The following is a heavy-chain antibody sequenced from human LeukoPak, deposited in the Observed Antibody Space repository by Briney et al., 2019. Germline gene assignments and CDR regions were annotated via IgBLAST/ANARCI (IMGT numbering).Heavy chain of an antibody. CDR2: ISSSSSYI. CDR3: ARDLLETVTDWDYYYHGMDV. CDR1: GFTFSSYS. J-gene: IGHJ6*02. D-gene: IGHD4-4*01. V-gene: IGHV3-21*01. Sequence: PGGSLRLSCAASGFTFSSYSMNWVRQAPVKGLEWVSSISSSSSYIYYADSVKGRFTISRDNAKNSLYLQMNSLRAEDTAVYYCARDLLETVTDWDYYYHGMDVWGQGTTVTVSS.